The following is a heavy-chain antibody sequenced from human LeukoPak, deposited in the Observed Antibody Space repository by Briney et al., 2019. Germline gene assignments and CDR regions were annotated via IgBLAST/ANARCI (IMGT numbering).Heavy chain of an antibody. CDR2: IYRGDGT. D-gene: IGHD3-22*01. V-gene: IGHV3-53*01. CDR1: GFTVSSNY. CDR3: TTDLWFEGGYYSNVRFGNY. J-gene: IGHJ4*02. Sequence: PGGSLRLSCAASGFTVSSNYMSWVRQAPGKGLEWVSVIYRGDGTYYADSVRGRFTISRDNSKNTLYLQMNSLRAEDTAVYYCTTDLWFEGGYYSNVRFGNYWGQGTLVTVSS.